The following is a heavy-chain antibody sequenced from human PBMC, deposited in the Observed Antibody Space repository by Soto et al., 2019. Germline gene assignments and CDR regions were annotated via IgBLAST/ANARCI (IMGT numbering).Heavy chain of an antibody. J-gene: IGHJ4*02. V-gene: IGHV4-59*01. CDR2: IYYSGST. D-gene: IGHD6-19*01. CDR1: GGSISSYY. Sequence: QVQLQESGPGLVKPSETLSLTCTVSGGSISSYYWSWIRQPPGKGLEWIGYIYYSGSTNYNPSLKRRVTISVDTSKNQFSLKLSSVTAADTAVYYCARDLGSSGIDYWGQGTLVTVSS. CDR3: ARDLGSSGIDY.